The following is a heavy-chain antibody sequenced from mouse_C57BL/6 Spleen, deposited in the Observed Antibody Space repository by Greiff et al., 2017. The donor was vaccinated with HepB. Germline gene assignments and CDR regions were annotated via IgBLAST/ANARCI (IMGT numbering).Heavy chain of an antibody. CDR2: IYPSDSET. CDR1: GYTFTSYW. Sequence: QVQLKQPGAELVRPGSSVKLSCKASGYTFTSYWMDWVKQRPGQGLEWIGNIYPSDSETHYNQKFKDKATLTVDKSSSTAYMQLSSLTSEDSAVYYCARRWFFDYWGQGTTLTVSS. V-gene: IGHV1-61*01. D-gene: IGHD2-2*01. J-gene: IGHJ2*01. CDR3: ARRWFFDY.